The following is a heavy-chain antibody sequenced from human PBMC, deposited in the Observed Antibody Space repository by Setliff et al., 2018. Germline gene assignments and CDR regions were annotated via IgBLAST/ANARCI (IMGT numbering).Heavy chain of an antibody. V-gene: IGHV4-4*07. CDR3: ARDRGSNNSPEDFDH. D-gene: IGHD1-1*01. CDR1: RGSINSHY. J-gene: IGHJ4*02. Sequence: LSLTCTVSRGSINSHYWSWIRQPAGKGLEWIGRIFGSGSTNYNPSLKSRVTMSIDTSKNQFFLKVRSVTAADTAVYYCARDRGSNNSPEDFDHWGLGTLVTVSS. CDR2: IFGSGST.